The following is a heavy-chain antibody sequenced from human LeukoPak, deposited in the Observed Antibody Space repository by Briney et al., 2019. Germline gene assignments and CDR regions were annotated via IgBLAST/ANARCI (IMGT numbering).Heavy chain of an antibody. Sequence: SETLSLTCTVSGVSISSYHWSWIRQPPGKGLEWIGYIYYSGSTNYNPSLKSRVTISVDTSKNQFSLKLSSVTAADTAVYYCARRAPYSYEWSTLDYWGQGTLVTVSS. V-gene: IGHV4-59*08. CDR1: GVSISSYH. CDR3: ARRAPYSYEWSTLDY. J-gene: IGHJ4*02. D-gene: IGHD5-18*01. CDR2: IYYSGST.